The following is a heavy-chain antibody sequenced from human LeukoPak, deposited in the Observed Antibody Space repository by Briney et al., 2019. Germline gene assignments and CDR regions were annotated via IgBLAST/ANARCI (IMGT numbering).Heavy chain of an antibody. Sequence: ASVKVSCKASGYTFTSYYMHWVRQAPGQGLEWMGWISAYNGNTNYAQKLQGRVTMTTDTSTSTAYMELRSLRSDDTAVYYCARDTYSSSWTYYYYYYMDVWGKGTTVTVSS. J-gene: IGHJ6*03. D-gene: IGHD6-13*01. CDR1: GYTFTSYY. CDR3: ARDTYSSSWTYYYYYYMDV. V-gene: IGHV1-18*04. CDR2: ISAYNGNT.